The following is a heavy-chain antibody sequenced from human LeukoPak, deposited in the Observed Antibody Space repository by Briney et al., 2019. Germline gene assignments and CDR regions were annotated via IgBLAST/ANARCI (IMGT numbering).Heavy chain of an antibody. CDR2: INPNSGGT. CDR3: ARRSGTTNWFDP. V-gene: IGHV1-2*02. D-gene: IGHD1-1*01. J-gene: IGHJ5*02. Sequence: ASVKVSCKASGYTFTGYYMHWVRQAPGQGLEWMGWINPNSGGTNYAQKFQGRVTMTGDTSISTAYMELSRLRSDDTAVYYCARRSGTTNWFDPWGQGTLVTVSS. CDR1: GYTFTGYY.